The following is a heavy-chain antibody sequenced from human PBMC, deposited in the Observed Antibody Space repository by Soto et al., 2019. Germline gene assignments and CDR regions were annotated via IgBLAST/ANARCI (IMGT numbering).Heavy chain of an antibody. CDR3: ARDPFLCRSGSCYSNWFDP. D-gene: IGHD2-15*01. J-gene: IGHJ5*02. CDR2: VYYSGTT. CDR1: GVSVSSGSYS. Sequence: PSETLSLTCTVFGVSVSSGSYSWSWIRQPPGKGLEWVAYVYYSGTTNYNPSLKSRVTMSVDTSRNQFSLELTSVTAADTAVYHCARDPFLCRSGSCYSNWFDPWGQGTLVTVSS. V-gene: IGHV4-61*01.